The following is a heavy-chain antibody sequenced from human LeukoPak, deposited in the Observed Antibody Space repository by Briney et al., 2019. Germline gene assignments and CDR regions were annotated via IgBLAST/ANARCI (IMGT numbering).Heavy chain of an antibody. CDR1: GFTFDDYA. CDR3: AKDMGEGPSWGNYFDY. Sequence: GGSLRLSCAASGFTFDDYAMHWVRQAPGKGLEWVSLISWDGGSTYYADSVKGRFTISRDNSKNSLYLQMNSLRAEDTALYYCAKDMGEGPSWGNYFDYWGQGTLVTVSS. D-gene: IGHD3-16*01. CDR2: ISWDGGST. V-gene: IGHV3-43D*03. J-gene: IGHJ4*02.